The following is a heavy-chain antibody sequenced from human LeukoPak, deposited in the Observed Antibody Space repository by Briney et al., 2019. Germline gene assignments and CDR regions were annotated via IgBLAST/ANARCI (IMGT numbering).Heavy chain of an antibody. V-gene: IGHV4-38-2*02. CDR1: GYSITSHYY. CDR2: IYHSGST. CDR3: ARSEILGATIDY. Sequence: SETLSLTCTVSGYSITSHYYWGWIRQPPGKGLEWIGMIYHSGSTYFNPSLKSRVTISVDTSKNQFSLKVTSVTAADTAVYYCARSEILGATIDYWGQGTLVTVPS. J-gene: IGHJ4*02. D-gene: IGHD2-8*02.